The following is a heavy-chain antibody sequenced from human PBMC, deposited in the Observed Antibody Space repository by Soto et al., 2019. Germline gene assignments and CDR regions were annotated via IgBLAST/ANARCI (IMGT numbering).Heavy chain of an antibody. Sequence: PGGSLRLSCAASGFTFSNYAMGWVRQAPGKGLEWVSVISGSGDSTYYADSVKGRFTISRDNSKNTLYLQMNSLRAEDTAVYYCARSPPYYYDSSGYYYGYWGQGTLVTVSS. J-gene: IGHJ4*02. CDR2: ISGSGDST. CDR1: GFTFSNYA. D-gene: IGHD3-22*01. CDR3: ARSPPYYYDSSGYYYGY. V-gene: IGHV3-23*01.